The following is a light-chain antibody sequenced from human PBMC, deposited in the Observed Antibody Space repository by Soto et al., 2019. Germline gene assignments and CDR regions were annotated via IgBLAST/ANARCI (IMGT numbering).Light chain of an antibody. CDR1: QCLXSY. CDR2: APS. V-gene: IGKV1-39*01. Sequence: IRPTQCASSLSASVGDRVTITCRASQCLXSYFNWYQQKPGKAPKLLIXAPSSLQSGVPSRFSGGGSGKDFTLTISSLQPEDFAVYYCQQYETSLRWTFGQGTKVDI. CDR3: QQYETSLRWT. J-gene: IGKJ1*01.